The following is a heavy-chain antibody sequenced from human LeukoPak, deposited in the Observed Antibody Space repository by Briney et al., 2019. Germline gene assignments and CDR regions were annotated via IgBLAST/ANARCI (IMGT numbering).Heavy chain of an antibody. CDR2: IYYSGST. J-gene: IGHJ4*02. D-gene: IGHD5-12*01. V-gene: IGHV4-59*08. Sequence: SETLSLTCTVSGGSISSYYWSWIRQPPGKGLEWIGYIYYSGSTNYNPSLKSRVTISVDTSKNQFSLKLSSVTAADTAVYYCARRNYGDYDHYFDYWGQGTLVTVSS. CDR1: GGSISSYY. CDR3: ARRNYGDYDHYFDY.